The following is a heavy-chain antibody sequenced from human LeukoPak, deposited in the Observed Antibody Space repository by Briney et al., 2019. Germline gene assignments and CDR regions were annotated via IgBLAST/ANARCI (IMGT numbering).Heavy chain of an antibody. CDR3: AKNTALIILYSDY. V-gene: IGHV3-30*18. CDR1: GFTFSSYG. J-gene: IGHJ4*02. CDR2: ISYDGSNK. D-gene: IGHD3-3*01. Sequence: PGRSLRLSCAASGFTFSSYGMHWVRQAPSKGLEWVAVISYDGSNKYYADSVKGRFTISRDNSKNTLYLQMNSLRAEDTAVYYCAKNTALIILYSDYWGQGTLVTVSS.